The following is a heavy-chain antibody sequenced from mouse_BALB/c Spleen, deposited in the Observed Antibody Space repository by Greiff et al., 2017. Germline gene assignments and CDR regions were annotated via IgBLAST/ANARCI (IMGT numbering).Heavy chain of an antibody. CDR2: ISYSGST. V-gene: IGHV3-2*02. CDR3: ARALKVRDYYAMDY. D-gene: IGHD2-14*01. CDR1: GYSITSDYA. Sequence: EVQLQESGPGLVKPSQSLSLTCTVTGYSITSDYAWNWIRQFPGNKLEWMGYISYSGSTSYNPSLKSRISITRDTSKNQFFLQLNSVTTEDTATYYWARALKVRDYYAMDYWGQGTSVTVSS. J-gene: IGHJ4*01.